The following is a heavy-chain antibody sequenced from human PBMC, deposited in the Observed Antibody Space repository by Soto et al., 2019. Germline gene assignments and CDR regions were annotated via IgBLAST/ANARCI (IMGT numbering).Heavy chain of an antibody. CDR3: ARDLRSSGCY. CDR1: GFTFSNYA. D-gene: IGHD6-19*01. Sequence: QVQLVESGGGVIQPGGSLRLSCAASGFTFSNYAMHWVRQAPGKGLEWVAFISYDGSNRYYGDSVKGRFTISRDNSKNTLLLQMNSRRGDDTAVYYCARDLRSSGCYWGQGTLVTVSS. V-gene: IGHV3-30-3*01. J-gene: IGHJ4*02. CDR2: ISYDGSNR.